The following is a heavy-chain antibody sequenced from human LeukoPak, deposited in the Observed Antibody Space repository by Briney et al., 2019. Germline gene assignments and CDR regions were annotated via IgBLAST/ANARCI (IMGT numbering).Heavy chain of an antibody. CDR3: ARESFPVGDSAFDY. J-gene: IGHJ4*02. Sequence: GGSLRLSCAASGFTFSSYWMSWVRQAPGKGLEWVANIKQDGSEKYYVDSAKGRFTISRDNAKNSLYLQMNSLRPEDTAVYYCARESFPVGDSAFDYWGQGTLVTVSS. D-gene: IGHD3-16*01. CDR1: GFTFSSYW. V-gene: IGHV3-7*01. CDR2: IKQDGSEK.